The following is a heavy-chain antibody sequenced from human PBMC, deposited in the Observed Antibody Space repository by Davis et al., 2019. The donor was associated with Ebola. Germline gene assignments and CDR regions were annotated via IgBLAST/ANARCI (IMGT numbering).Heavy chain of an antibody. CDR3: ARGWERFDP. J-gene: IGHJ5*02. V-gene: IGHV3-23*01. CDR1: GFTFSSYA. D-gene: IGHD1-26*01. CDR2: ISGSGGST. Sequence: GGSLRLSCAASGFTFSSYAMSWVRQAPGKGLEWVSAISGSGGSTYYADSVKGRFTISRDNAKNSLYLQMNSLRVEDTAVYYCARGWERFDPWGQGTLVTVSS.